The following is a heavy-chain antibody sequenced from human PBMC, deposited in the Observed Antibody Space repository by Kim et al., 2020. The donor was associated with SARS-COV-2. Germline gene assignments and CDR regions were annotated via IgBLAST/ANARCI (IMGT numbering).Heavy chain of an antibody. Sequence: SETLSLTCTVSGGSISSGDYYWSWIRQPPGKGLEWIGYFYYSGSTYYNPSLKSRVTISVDTSKNQFSLKLSSVTAADTAVYYCARVRTILPWFGTLNGQRFDPWGQGTLVTVSS. CDR3: ARVRTILPWFGTLNGQRFDP. CDR1: GGSISSGDYY. CDR2: FYYSGST. V-gene: IGHV4-30-4*01. J-gene: IGHJ5*02. D-gene: IGHD3-10*01.